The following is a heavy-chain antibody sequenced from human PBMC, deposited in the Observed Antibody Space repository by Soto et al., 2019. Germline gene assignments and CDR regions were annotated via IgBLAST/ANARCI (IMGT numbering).Heavy chain of an antibody. J-gene: IGHJ4*02. CDR3: AKLLAVAGTQGSDGLYDHYFDY. D-gene: IGHD6-19*01. V-gene: IGHV3-23*01. CDR2: ISGSGGST. CDR1: GFTFSSYA. Sequence: GGSLRLSCAASGFTFSSYAMSWVRQAPGKGLEWVSAISGSGGSTYYADSVKGRFTISRDNSKNTLYLQMNSLRAKDTAVYYCAKLLAVAGTQGSDGLYDHYFDYWGQGTLVTVS.